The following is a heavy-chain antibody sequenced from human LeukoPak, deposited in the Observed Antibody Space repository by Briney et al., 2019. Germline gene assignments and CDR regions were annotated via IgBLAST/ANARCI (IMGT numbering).Heavy chain of an antibody. CDR2: ISYDGSNK. CDR3: ARDRTFDI. J-gene: IGHJ3*02. CDR1: GFTFSNYA. Sequence: PGGSLRLSCAASGFTFSNYAMHWVRQAPGKGLEWVAAISYDGSNKYYADSVKGRFTISRDNAKNSLYLQMNSLRAEDTAVYYCARDRTFDIWGQGTMVTVSS. V-gene: IGHV3-30-3*01.